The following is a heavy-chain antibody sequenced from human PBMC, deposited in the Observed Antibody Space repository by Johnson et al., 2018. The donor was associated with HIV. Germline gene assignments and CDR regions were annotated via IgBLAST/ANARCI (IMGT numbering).Heavy chain of an antibody. CDR1: GFTFDDYG. J-gene: IGHJ3*02. CDR3: ARGEFGHDAFDI. V-gene: IGHV3-20*04. Sequence: VQVVESGGGVVRPGGSLRLSCAASGFTFDDYGMSWVRQAPGKGLEWVSGIHWNGGSTGYADSVKGRFTISRDNAKNSLYLQMNSLRAEDTAVYYCARGEFGHDAFDIWGQGTMVTVSS. D-gene: IGHD3-16*01. CDR2: IHWNGGST.